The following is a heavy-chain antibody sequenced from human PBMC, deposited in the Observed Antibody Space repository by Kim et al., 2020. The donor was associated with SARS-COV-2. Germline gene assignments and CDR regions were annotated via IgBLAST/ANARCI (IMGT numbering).Heavy chain of an antibody. CDR1: GFTFGDYA. CDR2: IRSKAYGGTT. CDR3: TRDSFGWFGELLDWFDP. D-gene: IGHD3-10*01. J-gene: IGHJ5*02. V-gene: IGHV3-49*03. Sequence: GGSLRLSCTASGFTFGDYAMSWFRQAPGKGLEWVGFIRSKAYGGTTEYAASVKGRFTISRDDSKSIAYLQMNSLKTEDTAVYYCTRDSFGWFGELLDWFDPWGQGTLVTVSS.